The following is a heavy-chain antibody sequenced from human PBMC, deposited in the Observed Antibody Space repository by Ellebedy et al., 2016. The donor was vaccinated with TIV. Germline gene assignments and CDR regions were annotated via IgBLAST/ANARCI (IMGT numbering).Heavy chain of an antibody. CDR3: AATLYGDYVGDY. V-gene: IGHV1-24*01. Sequence: ASVKVSXKVSRYTLTELSMHWVRQAPGKGLEWMGGFDPEDGETIYAQKFQGRVTMTEDTSTDTAYMELSSLRSEDTAVYYCAATLYGDYVGDYWGQGSLVTVSS. D-gene: IGHD4-17*01. J-gene: IGHJ4*02. CDR2: FDPEDGET. CDR1: RYTLTELS.